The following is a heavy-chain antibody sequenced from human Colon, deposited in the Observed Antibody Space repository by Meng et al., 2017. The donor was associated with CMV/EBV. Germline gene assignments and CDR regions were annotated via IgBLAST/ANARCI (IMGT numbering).Heavy chain of an antibody. CDR2: IYYSGST. J-gene: IGHJ6*02. V-gene: IGHV4-59*01. Sequence: SETLSLTCTVSGGSISSYYWSWIRQPPGKGLEWIGYIYYSGSTNYNPSLKSRVTISVDTSKNQFSLKLSSVTAADTAVYYCARDQRGGGSWSGYYGMDVWGQGTTVTVSS. CDR1: GGSISSYY. D-gene: IGHD6-13*01. CDR3: ARDQRGGGSWSGYYGMDV.